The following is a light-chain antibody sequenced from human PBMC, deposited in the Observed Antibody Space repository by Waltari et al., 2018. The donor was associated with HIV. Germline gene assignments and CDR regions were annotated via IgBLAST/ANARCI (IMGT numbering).Light chain of an antibody. CDR3: STWDSSLSAWV. CDR1: SNNVGNQG. CDR2: RNN. V-gene: IGLV10-54*04. Sequence: QAGLTQPPSVSKDLRQTATLTCTGNSNNVGNQGAAWLQRHQGHPPKLLSYRNNNRPSGISEGFSASRSGNTASLTITGLQPEDEADYYCSTWDSSLSAWVFGGGTKLTVL. J-gene: IGLJ3*02.